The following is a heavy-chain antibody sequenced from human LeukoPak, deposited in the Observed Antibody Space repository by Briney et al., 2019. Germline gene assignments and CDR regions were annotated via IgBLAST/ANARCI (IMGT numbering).Heavy chain of an antibody. CDR2: ISSSSSTI. CDR1: GFSFSSYS. J-gene: IGHJ6*02. Sequence: PGGSLRLSCAASGFSFSSYSMNWVRQAPGKGLEWVSYISSSSSTIYYADSVKGRFTISRDNAKNTLYLQMNSLRAEDTAVYYCARGGGDAMDVWGQGTTVTVSS. V-gene: IGHV3-48*04. CDR3: ARGGGDAMDV. D-gene: IGHD4-23*01.